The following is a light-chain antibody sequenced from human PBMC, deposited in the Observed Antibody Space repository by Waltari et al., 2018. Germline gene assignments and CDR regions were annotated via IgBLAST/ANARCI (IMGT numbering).Light chain of an antibody. CDR1: QSISSW. V-gene: IGKV1-5*03. CDR2: KAS. Sequence: DIQMTQSPSTLSASVGDRVTITCRASQSISSWLAWYQQKPGKATKLLISKASSLESGVPSRFSGSGSGTEFTLTISSLQPDDFATYYCQQYNSYSSYTFGQGTKVEIK. CDR3: QQYNSYSSYT. J-gene: IGKJ2*01.